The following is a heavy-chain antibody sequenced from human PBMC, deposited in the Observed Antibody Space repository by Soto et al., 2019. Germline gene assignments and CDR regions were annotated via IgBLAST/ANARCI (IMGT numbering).Heavy chain of an antibody. CDR1: GFSLTTSEVG. V-gene: IGHV2-5*02. Sequence: QITLKESGPTLVKPTQTLTLTCTFSGFSLTTSEVGVGWIRQPPGKALEWLALIYWDDDKRYSPSLKNRLTITKDSSKNQLVLTLTNMDPVDTATYYCVHSTYCGANCYVAFDIWGQGTVVTVSS. J-gene: IGHJ3*02. CDR2: IYWDDDK. D-gene: IGHD2-21*02. CDR3: VHSTYCGANCYVAFDI.